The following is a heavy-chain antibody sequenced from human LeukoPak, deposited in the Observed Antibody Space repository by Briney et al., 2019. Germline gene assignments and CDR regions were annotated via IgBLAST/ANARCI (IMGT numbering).Heavy chain of an antibody. CDR2: ITGSGGST. V-gene: IGHV3-23*01. Sequence: GGSLRLSCAASGFTFSSYSMNWVRQAPGKGLEWVSGITGSGGSTYYADSVKGRFTISRDNSKNTLYLQMNSLRAEDTAIYYCARDERLLSFLKWGQGTLVTVSS. D-gene: IGHD3-3*01. CDR3: ARDERLLSFLK. J-gene: IGHJ4*02. CDR1: GFTFSSYS.